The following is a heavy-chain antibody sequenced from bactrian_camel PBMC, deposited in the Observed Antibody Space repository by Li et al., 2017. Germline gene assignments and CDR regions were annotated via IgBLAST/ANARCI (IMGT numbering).Heavy chain of an antibody. CDR3: AAQGLGVCGSRRSYNY. J-gene: IGHJ4*01. CDR2: IYTVSRNT. CDR1: GNIDIRRA. Sequence: HVQLVESGGSSVQAGGSLRLSCLVSGNIDIRRACKAWFRQAPGKEREAVASIYTVSRNTYYPDYADSVKGRFTVSQDYAKNTVYLQMDSLQFEDTAMYYCAAQGLGVCGSRRSYNYFGQGTQVTVS. V-gene: IGHV3S54*01. D-gene: IGHD6*01.